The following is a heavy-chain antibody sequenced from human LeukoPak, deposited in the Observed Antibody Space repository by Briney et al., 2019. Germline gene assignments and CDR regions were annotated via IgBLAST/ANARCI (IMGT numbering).Heavy chain of an antibody. CDR1: GFTFSSYA. J-gene: IGHJ4*02. CDR2: ISSSSSYI. CDR3: ARAPGYCSSTSCYPETYFDY. Sequence: GGSLRLSCAASGFTFSSYAMNWVRQAPGKGLEWVSSISSSSSYIYYADSVKGRFTISRDNAKNSLYLQMNSLRAEDTAVYYCARAPGYCSSTSCYPETYFDYWGQGTLVTVSS. D-gene: IGHD2-2*01. V-gene: IGHV3-21*01.